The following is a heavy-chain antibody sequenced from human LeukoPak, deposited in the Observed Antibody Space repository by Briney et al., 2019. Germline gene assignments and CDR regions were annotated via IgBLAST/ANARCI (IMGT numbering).Heavy chain of an antibody. CDR3: AKNFYDSSGYIDY. V-gene: IGHV3-23*01. Sequence: GGSLRLSCAASGFTFSSYAMSWVRQAPGKGLEWVSSISGSGGNTYHADSVKGRFTISRDNSKNTLYLQMNSLRAEDTALYYCAKNFYDSSGYIDYWGQGTLVTVSS. D-gene: IGHD3-22*01. CDR1: GFTFSSYA. J-gene: IGHJ4*02. CDR2: ISGSGGNT.